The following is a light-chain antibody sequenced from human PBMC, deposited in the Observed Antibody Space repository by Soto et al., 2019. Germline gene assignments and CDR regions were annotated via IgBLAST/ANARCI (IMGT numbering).Light chain of an antibody. CDR1: HRVISN. CDR3: QQYNNWPPVT. CDR2: GAS. J-gene: IGKJ1*01. Sequence: EIVMTQSPASLSVSTGYRAALSCRASHRVISNSACYQQKPGQTPSLLIYGASTRATGIPARCSGSGSGTAFTLTTSSLLSADFAVYYCQQYNNWPPVTFGQGTKVDIK. V-gene: IGKV3-15*01.